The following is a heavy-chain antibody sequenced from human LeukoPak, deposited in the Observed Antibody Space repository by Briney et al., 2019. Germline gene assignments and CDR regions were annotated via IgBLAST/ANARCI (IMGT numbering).Heavy chain of an antibody. CDR3: ARDVEMATTPLFDY. V-gene: IGHV3-48*04. J-gene: IGHJ4*02. D-gene: IGHD5-24*01. CDR1: GFTFSSYS. Sequence: GGSLRLSCAASGFTFSSYSMNWVRQAPGKGLEWVSYISSSSSTIYYADSVKGRFTISRDNAKNSLYLQMNSLRAEDTAVYYCARDVEMATTPLFDYWGQGTLVTVSS. CDR2: ISSSSSTI.